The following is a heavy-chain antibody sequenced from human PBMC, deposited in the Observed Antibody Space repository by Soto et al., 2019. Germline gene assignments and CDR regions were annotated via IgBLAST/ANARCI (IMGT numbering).Heavy chain of an antibody. CDR3: AKATPARYYYDNWEGNYFDY. CDR1: GFIFSGSA. CDR2: IRSKANSYAT. D-gene: IGHD3-22*01. J-gene: IGHJ4*02. V-gene: IGHV3-73*02. Sequence: EVQLVESGGGLVQPGGSLKLSCAASGFIFSGSALHWVRQASGKGLEWVGRIRSKANSYATAYGASMKGRFTISRDNSKNTVYLQLNSLRAEDTAVYYCAKATPARYYYDNWEGNYFDYWGQGTLVTVSS.